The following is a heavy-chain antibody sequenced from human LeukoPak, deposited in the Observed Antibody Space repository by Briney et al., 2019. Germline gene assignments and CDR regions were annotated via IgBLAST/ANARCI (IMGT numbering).Heavy chain of an antibody. J-gene: IGHJ3*02. V-gene: IGHV3-53*01. CDR1: GFTVSSYD. Sequence: PGGSLRLSCAGFGFTVSSYDMNWVRQAPGKGLEWGSVIYSGGDTYYADSVKGRFTISRDNSKNTLYVEMHGLRAEDTAVYYCARRHASGINVFDIWGQGTMVTVSS. CDR3: ARRHASGINVFDI. D-gene: IGHD3-10*01. CDR2: IYSGGDT.